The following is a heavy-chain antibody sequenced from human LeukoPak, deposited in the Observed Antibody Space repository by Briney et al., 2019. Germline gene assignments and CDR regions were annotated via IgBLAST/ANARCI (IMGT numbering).Heavy chain of an antibody. D-gene: IGHD6-19*01. CDR3: ARVEVGYSSGWYNWFDP. V-gene: IGHV4-39*07. CDR2: IYHSGST. Sequence: SETLSLTCTVSGGSISSSSYYWGWIRQPPGKGLEWIGSIYHSGSTYYNPSLKSRVTISVDTSKNQFSLKLSSVTAADTAVYYCARVEVGYSSGWYNWFDPWGQGTLVTVSS. J-gene: IGHJ5*02. CDR1: GGSISSSSYY.